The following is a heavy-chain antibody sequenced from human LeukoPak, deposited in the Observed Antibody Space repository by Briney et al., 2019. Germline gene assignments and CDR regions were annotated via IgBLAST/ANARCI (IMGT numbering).Heavy chain of an antibody. D-gene: IGHD3-22*01. CDR1: GGSISSSSYY. V-gene: IGHV4-39*01. CDR2: VYYGGNI. J-gene: IGHJ3*02. Sequence: SETLSLTCSVSGGSISSSSYYWGWIRQPPGKGLEWIGSVYYGGNINYNPSLKSRVTISVDTSKNQFSLKLSSVTATDTAVYYCARHDSSGPYNAFDIWGQGTMVTVSS. CDR3: ARHDSSGPYNAFDI.